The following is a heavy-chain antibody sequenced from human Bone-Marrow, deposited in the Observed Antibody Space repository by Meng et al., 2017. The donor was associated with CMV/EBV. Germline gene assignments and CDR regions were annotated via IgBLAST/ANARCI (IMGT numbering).Heavy chain of an antibody. V-gene: IGHV3-23*03. CDR2: IYSGGTST. D-gene: IGHD3-10*01. CDR3: AKDFGGSETAIDY. CDR1: GFTFSSFA. Sequence: GGSLRLSCAASGFTFSSFAMSWVRQAPGKGLEWVSVIYSGGTSTYYADSVKGRFTISRDNSKNTLYLQMNSLRVEDTAIYYCAKDFGGSETAIDYWGQGTLVIVSS. J-gene: IGHJ4*02.